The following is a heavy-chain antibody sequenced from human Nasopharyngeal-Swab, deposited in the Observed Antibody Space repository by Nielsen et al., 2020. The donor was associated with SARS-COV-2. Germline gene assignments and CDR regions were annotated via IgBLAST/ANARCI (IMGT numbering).Heavy chain of an antibody. CDR3: ARWAPYGSGSYGKDY. D-gene: IGHD3-10*01. J-gene: IGHJ4*02. Sequence: WIRQPPGKGLEWIGYIYYSGSTNYNPSLKSRVTISVDTSKNQFSLKLSSVTAADTAVYYCARWAPYGSGSYGKDYWGQGTLVTVSS. CDR2: IYYSGST. V-gene: IGHV4-59*12.